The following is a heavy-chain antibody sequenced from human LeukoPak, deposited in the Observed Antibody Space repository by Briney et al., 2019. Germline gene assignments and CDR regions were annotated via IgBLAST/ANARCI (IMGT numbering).Heavy chain of an antibody. V-gene: IGHV3-23*01. CDR1: GFPFSAYA. CDR3: AKAPVTTCRGAYCYPFDY. D-gene: IGHD2-21*01. Sequence: GGSLRLSCAASGFPFSAYAMSCVRQAPGKGLEWVSAISASGDTTYYADSVRGRFTISRDNSKNTLFLQMNRLRPEDAAVYYCAKAPVTTCRGAYCYPFDYWGQGTLVTVSS. CDR2: ISASGDTT. J-gene: IGHJ4*02.